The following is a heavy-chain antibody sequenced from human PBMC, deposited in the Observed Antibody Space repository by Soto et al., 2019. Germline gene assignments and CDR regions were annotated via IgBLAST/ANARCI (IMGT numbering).Heavy chain of an antibody. J-gene: IGHJ5*02. Sequence: QVQLVQSGAEVKKPGASVKVSCKASGYSFSSYGISWVRQAPGQGLEWMGWISAYNGNTNSAQKLQGRVTMTTDTSTSTASMELGSLCSHVTAVYYCARDGIYASQNWSDPWGQGTLVTVSS. CDR3: ARDGIYASQNWSDP. CDR1: GYSFSSYG. CDR2: ISAYNGNT. V-gene: IGHV1-18*01. D-gene: IGHD3-10*01.